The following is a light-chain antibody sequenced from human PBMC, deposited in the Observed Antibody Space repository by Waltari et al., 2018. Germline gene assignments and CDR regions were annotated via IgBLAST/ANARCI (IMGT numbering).Light chain of an antibody. J-gene: IGLJ2*01. CDR1: SSNIGAGYD. Sequence: QSVLTQPPSVSGAPGLRVTISCTGSSSNIGAGYDIHWYQQLPGTAPKLLLYGNSSRPSGVPDRFSGSKSGTSASLAITGLQADDEADYYCQSYDSSLSGSRVFGGGTKLTVL. CDR2: GNS. V-gene: IGLV1-40*01. CDR3: QSYDSSLSGSRV.